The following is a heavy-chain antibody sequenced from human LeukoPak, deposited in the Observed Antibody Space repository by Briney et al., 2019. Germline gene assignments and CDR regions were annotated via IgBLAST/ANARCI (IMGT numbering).Heavy chain of an antibody. D-gene: IGHD3-10*01. J-gene: IGHJ6*03. CDR3: AREAGKHPSYYMDG. Sequence: SVKVSCKASGYTFTSYYMHWVRQAPAQGLEWMGIINPSGGSTSYAQKFQGRVTMTRDTSTSKVYMELSSLRSEDTAVYYRAREAGKHPSYYMDGWGKGTTVTISS. V-gene: IGHV1-46*01. CDR1: GYTFTSYY. CDR2: INPSGGST.